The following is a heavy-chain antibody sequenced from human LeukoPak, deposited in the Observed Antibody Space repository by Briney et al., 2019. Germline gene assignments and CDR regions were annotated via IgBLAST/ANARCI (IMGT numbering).Heavy chain of an antibody. CDR2: IYPGDSDT. Sequence: PGESLKISCRGSGYSFTTYWISWVRQMPGKGLEWMGIIYPGDSDTRHSPSFQGQVTMSADKSINTAYLQWSSLKASDTAMYYCARRQGCSSTSCPPDSWGQGTLVTVSS. CDR1: GYSFTTYW. J-gene: IGHJ4*02. V-gene: IGHV5-51*01. CDR3: ARRQGCSSTSCPPDS. D-gene: IGHD2-2*01.